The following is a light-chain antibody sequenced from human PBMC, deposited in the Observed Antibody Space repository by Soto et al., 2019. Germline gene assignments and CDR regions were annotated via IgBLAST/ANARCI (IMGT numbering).Light chain of an antibody. J-gene: IGLJ2*01. V-gene: IGLV1-44*01. CDR3: AAWDDSLKGGV. CDR1: SSNIGRNT. CDR2: NNN. Sequence: QLVLTQPPSASGSPGQRVTISCSGSSSNIGRNTVNWYQQVPGTAPKLLIYNNNQRPSGVPDRFSGSKSGTSASLAISGLQSEDEADYYCAAWDDSLKGGVFGGGTKLTVL.